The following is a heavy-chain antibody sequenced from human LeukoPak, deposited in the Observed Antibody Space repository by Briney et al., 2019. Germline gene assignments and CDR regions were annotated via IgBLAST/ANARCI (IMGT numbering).Heavy chain of an antibody. V-gene: IGHV3-74*01. D-gene: IGHD3-10*01. CDR1: VFTFRSNW. J-gene: IGHJ3*02. CDR2: ISTDGSST. Sequence: GGSLRLSCAASVFTFRSNWLHCLRQAPGKGLVWVSRISTDGSSTTYADSVKGRFTISRDNSKNTLYLQMNSLRAEDTAVYYCAKDFGEAAFVILVEGRMVTVSS. CDR3: AKDFGEAAFVI.